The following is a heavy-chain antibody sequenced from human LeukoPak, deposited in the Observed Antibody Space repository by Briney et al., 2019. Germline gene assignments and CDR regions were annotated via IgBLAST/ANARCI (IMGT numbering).Heavy chain of an antibody. D-gene: IGHD3-9*01. CDR2: IYYSGST. CDR1: GGSTRSGGYY. CDR3: ARVGSDILTGYGAFDI. V-gene: IGHV4-31*03. J-gene: IGHJ3*02. Sequence: SETLSLTCTVSGGSTRSGGYYWSWIRQHPRKGLEWIGYIYYSGSTSYTPSPTRRVTISVDTSKNQFSLKLSSVTAADTAVYYCARVGSDILTGYGAFDIWGQGTMVTVSS.